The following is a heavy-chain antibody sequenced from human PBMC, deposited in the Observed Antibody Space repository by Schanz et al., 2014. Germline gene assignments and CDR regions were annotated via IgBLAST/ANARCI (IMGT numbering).Heavy chain of an antibody. D-gene: IGHD6-13*01. Sequence: QVQLVESGGGVAQPGRSLRLSCAASGFLFGSYSMHWVRQAPGKGLEWVAVVSYDGNYKHYADSVQGRITVSRDNSRNPLYLQLNSLRDEDAAVYYCARDWSMGSSSYYFDNWGQGTRVIVSS. CDR3: ARDWSMGSSSYYFDN. CDR2: VSYDGNYK. CDR1: GFLFGSYS. J-gene: IGHJ4*02. V-gene: IGHV3-30*07.